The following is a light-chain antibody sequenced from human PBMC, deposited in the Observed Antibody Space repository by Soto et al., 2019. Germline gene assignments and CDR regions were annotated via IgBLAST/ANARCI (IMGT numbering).Light chain of an antibody. V-gene: IGKV3-15*01. J-gene: IGKJ5*01. Sequence: EIVMPRCPATLYVSPLKEAALAVKASQSVSSNLAWYQQKPGQAPRLLIYGASTRATGIPARFSGSVSGTEFTLTISSLQSEDFAVYYCQQYNNWPPITFGQGTRLEI. CDR1: QSVSSN. CDR2: GAS. CDR3: QQYNNWPPIT.